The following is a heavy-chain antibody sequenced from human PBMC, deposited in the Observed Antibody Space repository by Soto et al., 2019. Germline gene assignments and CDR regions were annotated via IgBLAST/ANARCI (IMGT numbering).Heavy chain of an antibody. J-gene: IGHJ6*02. CDR1: GYTFASYA. Sequence: GASVKVSCKASGYTFASYAISWMRQAPGQGLEWMGWISAYNGNTNYAQKLQGRVTITTDESTSTAYMELSSLRSEDTAVYYCARDPAPQGVLMVYAHYYYYYGMDVWGQGTTVTVSS. V-gene: IGHV1-18*01. D-gene: IGHD2-8*01. CDR3: ARDPAPQGVLMVYAHYYYYYGMDV. CDR2: ISAYNGNT.